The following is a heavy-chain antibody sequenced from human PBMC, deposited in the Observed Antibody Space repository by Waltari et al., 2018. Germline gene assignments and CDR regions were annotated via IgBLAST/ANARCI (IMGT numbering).Heavy chain of an antibody. Sequence: EVQLVESGGGLVQPGGSLSLSCAASGFTFSSHWMSWVRQAPGKGLGWVGNIKQDGSERYYGDSVKGRLTISRDNPKKSLYLQMNSLRADDTAVYYCARSYCGGGNCYSDWYFDLWGRGTLVTVSS. V-gene: IGHV3-7*01. CDR3: ARSYCGGGNCYSDWYFDL. J-gene: IGHJ2*01. CDR1: GFTFSSHW. CDR2: IKQDGSER. D-gene: IGHD2-15*01.